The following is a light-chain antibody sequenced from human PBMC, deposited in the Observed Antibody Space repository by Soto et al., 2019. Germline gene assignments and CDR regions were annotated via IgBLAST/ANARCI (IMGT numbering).Light chain of an antibody. Sequence: EVVLTQSPGPLSLSPGERATLSCRTSHSISKNHFAWYQQKPGQAPRPLIFGSSDSATGTLDRFSGSGSGTDFTLTISRLAPEAFAVYYCQQYGSSPPYTFGQGTKLEIK. CDR1: HSISKNH. V-gene: IGKV3-20*01. J-gene: IGKJ2*01. CDR3: QQYGSSPPYT. CDR2: GSS.